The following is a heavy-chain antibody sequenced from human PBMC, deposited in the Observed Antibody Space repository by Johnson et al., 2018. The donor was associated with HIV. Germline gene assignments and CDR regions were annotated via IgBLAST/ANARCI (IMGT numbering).Heavy chain of an antibody. D-gene: IGHD5-24*01. CDR3: ARDGPWLQSQRDAFDI. CDR1: GFTFSSYA. J-gene: IGHJ3*02. V-gene: IGHV3-33*01. CDR2: IWYDGSNK. Sequence: QVQLVESGGGVVQPGRSLRLSCAASGFTFSSYAMHWVRQAPGKGLEWVAVIWYDGSNKYYADSVKGRFTISRDNSKNTLYLQMNSLRAEDTAVYYCARDGPWLQSQRDAFDIWGQGTMVTVSS.